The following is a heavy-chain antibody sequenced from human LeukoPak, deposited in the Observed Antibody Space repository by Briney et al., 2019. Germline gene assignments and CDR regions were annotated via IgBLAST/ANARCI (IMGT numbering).Heavy chain of an antibody. J-gene: IGHJ4*02. CDR1: GYTFTTSY. D-gene: IGHD1-1*01. Sequence: ASVKVSCNASGYTFTTSYIHWVRQAPGQGLEWMGVINPTGGSTKYAQKFQGRVTMTRDTSTSTVHMELISLRSEDTAVYYCARGTGPGIFDCWGQGTLVTVSS. CDR3: ARGTGPGIFDC. CDR2: INPTGGST. V-gene: IGHV1-46*01.